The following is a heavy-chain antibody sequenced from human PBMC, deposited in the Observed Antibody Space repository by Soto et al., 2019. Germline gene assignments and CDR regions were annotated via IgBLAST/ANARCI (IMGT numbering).Heavy chain of an antibody. Sequence: QVEVQESGPGLVKPSETLSLTCTFSSGSVNNYHLSWIRQPAGGGLEWVGRMFDSGHKKLNPSLQRRVTMSKDGSKDQFSLKLTSVTAGDTGVYYCARDHLSWYFDLWGRGTLVTVSS. J-gene: IGHJ2*01. CDR3: ARDHLSWYFDL. V-gene: IGHV4-4*07. CDR2: MFDSGHK. CDR1: SGSVNNYH.